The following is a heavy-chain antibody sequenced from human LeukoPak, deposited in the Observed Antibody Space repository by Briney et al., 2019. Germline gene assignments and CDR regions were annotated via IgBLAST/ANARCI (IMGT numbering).Heavy chain of an antibody. Sequence: GGSLRLSCAASGFTFSSYGMSWVRQAPGKGLEWVSAISGSGGSTYYADSVKGRFTISRDNSKNTLYLQMNSLRAEDTAVYYCARDLPRGGTTAAFDYWGQGTLVTVSS. CDR2: ISGSGGST. J-gene: IGHJ4*02. CDR1: GFTFSSYG. CDR3: ARDLPRGGTTAAFDY. D-gene: IGHD1-1*01. V-gene: IGHV3-23*01.